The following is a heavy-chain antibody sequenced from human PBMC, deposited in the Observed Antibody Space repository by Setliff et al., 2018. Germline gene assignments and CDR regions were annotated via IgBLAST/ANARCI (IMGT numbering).Heavy chain of an antibody. Sequence: LRLSCAASGFSFTTYTMNWIRQAPGQGLEWVSSFDTSSTWIYYADSVKGRFTISRDNAEDSLYQQMNSLGAEDTAVYYCARSETCHSTHCSPYDYWGQGTPVTVSS. CDR3: ARSETCHSTHCSPYDY. J-gene: IGHJ4*02. CDR2: FDTSSTWI. V-gene: IGHV3-21*01. D-gene: IGHD2-2*01. CDR1: GFSFTTYT.